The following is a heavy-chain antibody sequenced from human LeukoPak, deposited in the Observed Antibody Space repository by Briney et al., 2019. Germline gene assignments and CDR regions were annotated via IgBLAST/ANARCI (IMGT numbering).Heavy chain of an antibody. CDR2: ISAYNGYT. CDR1: GYTFTSYG. J-gene: IGHJ1*01. D-gene: IGHD4-23*01. V-gene: IGHV1-18*01. Sequence: ASVKVSCKASGYTFTSYGISWVRQAPGQGLEWMGWISAYNGYTDYAQKLQFGVTMTTDTSTSTAYMELRSLRSDDTAVYYCARDKAVTTEVTQHFQHWGQGTLVTVSS. CDR3: ARDKAVTTEVTQHFQH.